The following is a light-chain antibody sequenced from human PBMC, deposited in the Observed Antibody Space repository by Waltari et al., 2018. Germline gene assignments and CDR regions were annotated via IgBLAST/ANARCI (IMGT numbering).Light chain of an antibody. CDR2: KAS. CDR3: MQGTHFPYS. V-gene: IGKV2-30*01. CDR1: QSLLYSNAGSY. Sequence: DVVMTQSPLSLSITPGQPASMTCRSSQSLLYSNAGSYLSWFLQKPGQPPRRLIYKASNRDSGVPDRFSGSGSGTDFTLKISRVEAEDVGIYYCMQGTHFPYSFGQGTKVEIK. J-gene: IGKJ2*03.